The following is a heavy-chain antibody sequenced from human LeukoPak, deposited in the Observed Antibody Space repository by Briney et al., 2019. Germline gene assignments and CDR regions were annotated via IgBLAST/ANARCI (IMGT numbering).Heavy chain of an antibody. CDR1: GYTFTSYD. V-gene: IGHV1-46*01. CDR3: GRDRCSGGSCYSANWYFDL. J-gene: IGHJ2*01. CDR2: INPTGGST. Sequence: ASVKVSCKASGYTFTSYDMHWVRQAPGQGLEWMGMINPTGGSTSYAQKFQGRVNMTRDTSKSTVYMELSSLRSEDTGVYCCGRDRCSGGSCYSANWYFDLWGRGTLVTVSS. D-gene: IGHD2-15*01.